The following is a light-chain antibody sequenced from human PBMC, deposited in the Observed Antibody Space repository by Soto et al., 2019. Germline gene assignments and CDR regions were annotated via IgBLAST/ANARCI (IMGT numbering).Light chain of an antibody. V-gene: IGKV1-5*01. J-gene: IGKJ3*01. CDR2: DAS. CDR1: QRVSYW. CDR3: QKYGFS. Sequence: DIHMTQSPSTLSASVGDRVTITCRASQRVSYWLDWDQQKPGKAPRLLIHDASSLESGVPSRFRGGGSGQEFTLTLSGLQPDDFATYYCQKYGFSFGPGTKVEMK.